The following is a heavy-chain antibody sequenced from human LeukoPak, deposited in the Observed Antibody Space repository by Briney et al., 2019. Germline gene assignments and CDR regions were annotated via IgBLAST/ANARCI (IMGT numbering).Heavy chain of an antibody. J-gene: IGHJ5*02. CDR3: ASTDTSQTYSSSSFRS. Sequence: KPSETLSLTCAVYGGSFSGYYWSWIRQPPGKGLEWIGEINHSGSTNYNPSLKSRVTMSVDTSKSQFSLKLTSVTAADTAVYYCASTDTSQTYSSSSFRSWGQGTLVTVSS. CDR2: INHSGST. V-gene: IGHV4-34*01. D-gene: IGHD6-13*01. CDR1: GGSFSGYY.